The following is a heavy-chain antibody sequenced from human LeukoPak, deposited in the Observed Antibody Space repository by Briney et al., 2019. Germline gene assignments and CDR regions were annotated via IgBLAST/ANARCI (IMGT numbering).Heavy chain of an antibody. J-gene: IGHJ4*02. CDR2: ISYDGSNK. CDR1: GFTFSSYG. D-gene: IGHD6-19*01. V-gene: IGHV3-30*18. Sequence: GGSLRLSCAASGFTFSSYGMHWVRQAPGNGLEWVAVISYDGSNKYYADSVKGRFTISRDNSKNTLYLQMNSLRAEDTAVYYCAKVPGYSSGWYYLDYWGQGTLVTVSS. CDR3: AKVPGYSSGWYYLDY.